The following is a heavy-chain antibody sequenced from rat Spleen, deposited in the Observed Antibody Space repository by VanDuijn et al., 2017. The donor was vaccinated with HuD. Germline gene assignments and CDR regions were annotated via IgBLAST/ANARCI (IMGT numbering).Heavy chain of an antibody. J-gene: IGHJ2*01. Sequence: EVKLVESGGGLVQPGRSLKLSCAASGFSFSDYYMAWVRQAPTKGLEWVASISYDGGSTYYGDSVKGRFTISRDNAKSSLYLQMDSLGSGYTAAYYCTTGITLVWGRGVMVTVSS. CDR2: ISYDGGST. CDR3: TTGITLV. V-gene: IGHV5-20*01. D-gene: IGHD1-2*01. CDR1: GFSFSDYY.